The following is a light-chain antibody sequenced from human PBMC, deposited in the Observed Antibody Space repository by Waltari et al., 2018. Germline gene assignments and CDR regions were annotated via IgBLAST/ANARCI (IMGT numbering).Light chain of an antibody. Sequence: QAVLTQPSSLSASPGASASLTCTLRSGINVGTYRIYWYQQKPGSPPQYLLRYKSDSDKQQGSGVPSRFSGSKDASANAGILLSSGLQSEDEAYDYGRIWHSSAVVFGGGTKLTVL. V-gene: IGLV5-45*03. CDR2: YKSDSDK. J-gene: IGLJ2*01. CDR1: SGINVGTYR. CDR3: RIWHSSAVV.